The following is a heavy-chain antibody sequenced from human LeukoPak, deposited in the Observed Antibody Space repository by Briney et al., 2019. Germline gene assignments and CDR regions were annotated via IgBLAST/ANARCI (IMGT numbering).Heavy chain of an antibody. J-gene: IGHJ3*02. CDR3: ARKEIAVAGTGIDDAFDI. D-gene: IGHD6-19*01. CDR2: ISAYNGNT. CDR1: GYTFTSYG. Sequence: ASVKVSCKASGYTFTSYGISWVRQAPGQGLEWMGWISAYNGNTNYAQKLQGRGTMTTDTSTSTAYMELRSLRSDDTAVYYCARKEIAVAGTGIDDAFDIWGQGTMVTVSS. V-gene: IGHV1-18*01.